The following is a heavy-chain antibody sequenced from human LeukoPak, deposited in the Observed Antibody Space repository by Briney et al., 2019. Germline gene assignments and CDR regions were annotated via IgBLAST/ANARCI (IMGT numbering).Heavy chain of an antibody. V-gene: IGHV4-59*08. J-gene: IGHJ4*02. CDR3: ARIGAGYSSGWYDY. CDR2: IYYSGST. D-gene: IGHD6-19*01. Sequence: SETLSLTCTVSGGFISSDYWSWIRQPPGKGLEWIGYIYYSGSTNYNPSLKSRVTISVDTSKNQFSLKLSSVTAADTAVYYCARIGAGYSSGWYDYWGQGTLVTVSS. CDR1: GGFISSDY.